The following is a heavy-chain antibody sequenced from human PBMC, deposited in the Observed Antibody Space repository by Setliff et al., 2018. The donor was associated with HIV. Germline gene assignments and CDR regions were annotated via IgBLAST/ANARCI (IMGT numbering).Heavy chain of an antibody. CDR1: GFTFSSYW. J-gene: IGHJ4*02. Sequence: AGGSLRLSCAASGFTFSSYWMHWVRQAPGKGLVWVSRVNSDGSSKTYADSVKDRFTISRDNAKNTLYLQMNSLRAEDTGVYYCHSGYDTEEQSYFDYWGQGTLVTVSS. V-gene: IGHV3-74*01. D-gene: IGHD5-12*01. CDR3: HSGYDTEEQSYFDY. CDR2: VNSDGSSK.